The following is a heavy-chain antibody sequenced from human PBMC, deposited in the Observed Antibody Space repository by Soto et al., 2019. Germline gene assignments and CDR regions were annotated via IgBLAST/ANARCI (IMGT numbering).Heavy chain of an antibody. V-gene: IGHV1-3*01. CDR3: ARETCSSTSCYFGYYYMDV. CDR1: GYTFTSYA. D-gene: IGHD2-2*01. J-gene: IGHJ6*03. CDR2: INAGNGNT. Sequence: ASVKVSCKASGYTFTSYAMHWVRQAPGQRLEWMGWINAGNGNTKYSQKFQGRVTITRDTSASTAYMELSSLRSEDTAVYYCARETCSSTSCYFGYYYMDVWGKGTTVTVSS.